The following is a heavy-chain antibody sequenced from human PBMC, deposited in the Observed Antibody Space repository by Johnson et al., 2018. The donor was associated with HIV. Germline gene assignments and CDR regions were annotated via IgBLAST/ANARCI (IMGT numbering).Heavy chain of an antibody. V-gene: IGHV3-66*02. D-gene: IGHD3-22*01. CDR2: IYTGDST. CDR1: GFTVSASS. Sequence: VLLVESGGGVVRPGGSLRLSCAASGFTVSASSMIWVRQAPGEGLKWVSLIYTGDSTSYADSVKGRFTIHRDNSKNTLYLQMNSLRAEDTAVYYCARDMFGRYYYDSSGYSDDAFDIWGQGTMVTVSS. CDR3: ARDMFGRYYYDSSGYSDDAFDI. J-gene: IGHJ3*02.